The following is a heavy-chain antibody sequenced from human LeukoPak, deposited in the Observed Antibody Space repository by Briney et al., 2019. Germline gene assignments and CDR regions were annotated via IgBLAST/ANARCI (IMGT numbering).Heavy chain of an antibody. D-gene: IGHD2-2*01. V-gene: IGHV3-66*01. CDR1: GFIVSTHY. J-gene: IGHJ5*02. CDR3: ASNIVVVPAAPMAGFDP. Sequence: PGGSLRLSCAASGFIVSTHYMSWVRQAPGKGLEWVSVIYSGGSTYYADSVKGRFTISRDNSKNSLYLQMNSLRAEDTAVYYCASNIVVVPAAPMAGFDPWGQGTLVTVSS. CDR2: IYSGGST.